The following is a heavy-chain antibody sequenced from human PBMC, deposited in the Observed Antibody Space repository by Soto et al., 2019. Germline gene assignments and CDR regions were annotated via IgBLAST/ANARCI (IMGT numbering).Heavy chain of an antibody. CDR3: AKPPLLPYALAGTSPADY. V-gene: IGHV3-23*01. D-gene: IGHD6-19*01. CDR2: ISGSGGST. J-gene: IGHJ4*02. CDR1: GFTFSSYA. Sequence: EVQLLESGGGLVQPGGSLRLSCAASGFTFSSYAMSWVRQAPGKGLEWVAAISGSGGSTYYADSVKGRFTISRDNSKNTLYLQMNSRRAEDTAVYYCAKPPLLPYALAGTSPADYWGQGTLVTVSS.